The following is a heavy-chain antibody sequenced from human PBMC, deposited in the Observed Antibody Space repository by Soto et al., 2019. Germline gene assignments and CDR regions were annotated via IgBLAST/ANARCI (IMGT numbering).Heavy chain of an antibody. Sequence: QVQLVQSGVEVKKPGASVMVSCKASEFSLTMFGFHLVRQAPGQRREWMGWINAGTGYTRYSEKFEGRVTITRDTSASMVHRELSSLRDADKAVYYCSRDSPHFDVSLGYWPGVYDMWGQGTLIIVSS. CDR3: SRDSPHFDVSLGYWPGVYDM. J-gene: IGHJ3*02. CDR2: INAGTGYT. V-gene: IGHV1-3*01. D-gene: IGHD5-18*01. CDR1: EFSLTMFG.